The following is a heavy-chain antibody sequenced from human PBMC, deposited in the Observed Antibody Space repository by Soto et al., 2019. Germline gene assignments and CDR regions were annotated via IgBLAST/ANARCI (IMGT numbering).Heavy chain of an antibody. CDR3: ARESGDWPLNWFDP. D-gene: IGHD2-21*02. Sequence: GGSLRLSCAASGFTFNTYAISWVRQAPWKGLEWVSSISSSSIYIYYADSVKGRFTISRDNAKNTVYLQMNGLTVEDTAVYYCARESGDWPLNWFDPWGQGTLVTVYS. CDR1: GFTFNTYA. J-gene: IGHJ5*02. CDR2: ISSSSIYI. V-gene: IGHV3-21*01.